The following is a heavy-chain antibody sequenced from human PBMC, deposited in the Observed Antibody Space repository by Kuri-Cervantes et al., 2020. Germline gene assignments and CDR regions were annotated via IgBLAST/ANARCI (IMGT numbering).Heavy chain of an antibody. CDR1: GFTFSSYA. D-gene: IGHD2-2*02. J-gene: IGHJ4*02. Sequence: GGSLRLSCAASGFTFSSYAMHWVRQAPGKGLEWVAVISYDGSNKYYADSVKGRFTIPRDNSKNTLYLQMNSLRAEDTAVYYCARGRYQLLYRMDYWGQGTLVTVSS. CDR3: ARGRYQLLYRMDY. V-gene: IGHV3-30-3*01. CDR2: ISYDGSNK.